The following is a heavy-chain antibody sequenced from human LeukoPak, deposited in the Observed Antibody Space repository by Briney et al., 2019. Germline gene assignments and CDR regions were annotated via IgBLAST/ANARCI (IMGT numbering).Heavy chain of an antibody. D-gene: IGHD2-15*01. CDR2: IYYSGST. CDR3: ARHDLSRGGYHS. CDR1: GGSISSSTYY. V-gene: IGHV4-39*01. J-gene: IGHJ5*02. Sequence: PSETLSLTCTVSGGSISSSTYYWGWIRQPPGKGLEWIGTIYYSGSTSYNPSLKSRVTISVDTSKNQFSLKLNSVTAADTAVYYCARHDLSRGGYHSWGQGTLVTVSS.